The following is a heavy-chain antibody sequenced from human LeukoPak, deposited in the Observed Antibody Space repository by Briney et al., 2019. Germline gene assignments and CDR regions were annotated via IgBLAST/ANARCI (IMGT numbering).Heavy chain of an antibody. CDR1: GGSFSGYY. J-gene: IGHJ6*03. Sequence: SETLSLTCAVYGGSFSGYYWSWIRQPPGMGLEWIGEINHSGSTNYNPSLKSRVTISVDTSKNQFSLKLSSVTAADTAVYYCARRYYYYYYMDVWGKGTTVTVSS. CDR2: INHSGST. V-gene: IGHV4-34*01. CDR3: ARRYYYYYYMDV.